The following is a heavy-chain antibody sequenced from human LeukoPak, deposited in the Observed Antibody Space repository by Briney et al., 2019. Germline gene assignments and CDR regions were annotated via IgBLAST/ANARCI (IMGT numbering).Heavy chain of an antibody. CDR2: IRYDGSNK. D-gene: IGHD6-13*01. CDR3: AKDQGSSSWYSSFFDY. V-gene: IGHV3-30*02. CDR1: GFTFSSYG. Sequence: PGGSLRLSCAASGFTFSSYGKHWVRQAPGKGLEWVAFIRYDGSNKYYADSVKGRFTISRDNSKNTLYLQMNSLRAEDTAVYYCAKDQGSSSWYSSFFDYWGQGTLVTVSS. J-gene: IGHJ4*02.